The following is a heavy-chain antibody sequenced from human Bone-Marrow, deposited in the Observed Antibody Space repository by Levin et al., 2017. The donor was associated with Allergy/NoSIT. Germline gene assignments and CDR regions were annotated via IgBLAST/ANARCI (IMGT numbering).Heavy chain of an antibody. V-gene: IGHV1-18*01. CDR1: GYTFNKFG. CDR2: ISTYNGDT. Sequence: PSASVKVSCTVSGYTFNKFGITWVRQAPGQGLEWMGWISTYNGDTYYGQTLQDRVTMTIDTSTSTAFLELSSLRSDDTAVYYCARIYEGVFYDSHSLDLWGQGTLVTVSS. CDR3: ARIYEGVFYDSHSLDL. D-gene: IGHD3-22*01. J-gene: IGHJ5*02.